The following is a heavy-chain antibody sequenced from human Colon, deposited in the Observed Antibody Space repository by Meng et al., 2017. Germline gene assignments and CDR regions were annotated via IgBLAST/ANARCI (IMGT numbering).Heavy chain of an antibody. D-gene: IGHD5-18*01. CDR1: GFTFSNSA. CDR2: IIRSGGST. V-gene: IGHV3-23*01. J-gene: IGHJ4*02. Sequence: GESLKISCAASGFTFSNSAMNWVRQAPGKGLEWVSSIIRSGGSTYYADSVKGRFTISRDNSKNTLYLQMNSLRAEDTAVYYCAKSVYGFSYGKIDYWGQGTLVTVSS. CDR3: AKSVYGFSYGKIDY.